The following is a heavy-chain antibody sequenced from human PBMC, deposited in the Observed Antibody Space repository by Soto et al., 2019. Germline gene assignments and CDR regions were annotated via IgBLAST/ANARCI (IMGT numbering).Heavy chain of an antibody. J-gene: IGHJ4*02. V-gene: IGHV3-23*01. Sequence: EVQLLESGGGSVRRGGSLRLFCTASGLTFSSYAMTLVRQAPRKGLEWVSAIGGSTTGTYYADSVRGRFTISRDNSKNTLYLQMNSLRAEDTAVYYCAKDLYGDYGATGEDWGQGTLVTVSS. D-gene: IGHD4-17*01. CDR1: GLTFSSYA. CDR3: AKDLYGDYGATGED. CDR2: IGGSTTGT.